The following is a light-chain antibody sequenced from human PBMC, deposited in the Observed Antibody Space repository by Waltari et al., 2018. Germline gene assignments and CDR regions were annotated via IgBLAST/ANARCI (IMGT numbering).Light chain of an antibody. V-gene: IGLV3-21*02. CDR1: NIGSKT. Sequence: SYLLTQSPSVSVAPGQTATITCGGNNIGSKTVHRYQQRPGQAPVLVVYDNSDRPSGIPERFSGSNSANTATLTISRVDSGDEADYYCQVWDSSFDRVVFGGGTKLTVL. J-gene: IGLJ2*01. CDR3: QVWDSSFDRVV. CDR2: DNS.